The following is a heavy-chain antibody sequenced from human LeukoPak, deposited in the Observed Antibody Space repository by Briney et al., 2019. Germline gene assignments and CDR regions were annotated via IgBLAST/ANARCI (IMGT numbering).Heavy chain of an antibody. Sequence: GSSVKVSCKASGGTFSSCAISWVRQAPGQGLEWMGGIIPIFGTANYAQKFQGRVTITADESTSTAYMELSSLRSEDTAVYYCAREAVANFRGHYFDYWGQGTLVTVSS. D-gene: IGHD4-23*01. V-gene: IGHV1-69*01. J-gene: IGHJ4*02. CDR1: GGTFSSCA. CDR3: AREAVANFRGHYFDY. CDR2: IIPIFGTA.